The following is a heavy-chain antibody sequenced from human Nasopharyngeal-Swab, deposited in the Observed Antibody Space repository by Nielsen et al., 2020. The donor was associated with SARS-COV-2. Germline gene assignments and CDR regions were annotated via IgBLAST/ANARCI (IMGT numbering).Heavy chain of an antibody. CDR2: VYYTGGT. Sequence: RQAPGKGLEWVGYVYYTGGTSYNPSLKSRVTISLDTSKKQFSLRLTSVTPADTAIYYCARMDAATDFWGQGTLATVSS. V-gene: IGHV4-59*08. CDR3: ARMDAATDF. J-gene: IGHJ4*02. D-gene: IGHD2-15*01.